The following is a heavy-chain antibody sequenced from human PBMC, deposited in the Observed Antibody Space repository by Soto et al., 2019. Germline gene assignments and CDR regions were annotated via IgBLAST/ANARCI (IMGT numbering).Heavy chain of an antibody. D-gene: IGHD3-22*01. J-gene: IGHJ5*02. V-gene: IGHV3-23*01. Sequence: GGSLRLSCAASGFTFSSYAMSWVRQAPGKGLEWVSAISGSGGSTYYADSVKGRFTISRDNSKNTLYLQMNSLIAEDTAVYYCAKVPLPASSGYYLVPPNNWLDPWGQGTLVTVSS. CDR3: AKVPLPASSGYYLVPPNNWLDP. CDR1: GFTFSSYA. CDR2: ISGSGGST.